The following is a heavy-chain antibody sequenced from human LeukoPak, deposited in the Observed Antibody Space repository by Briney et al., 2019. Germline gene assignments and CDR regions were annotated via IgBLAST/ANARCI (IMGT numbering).Heavy chain of an antibody. J-gene: IGHJ6*02. V-gene: IGHV3-30-3*01. D-gene: IGHD2-8*01. Sequence: GGSLRLSCAASGFTFSSYAMHWVRQAPGKGLEWVAVISYDGSNKYYADSVKGRFTISRDNSKNTLYLQMNSLRAEDTAAYYCARDPTYLDYYGMDVWGQGTTVTVSS. CDR2: ISYDGSNK. CDR1: GFTFSSYA. CDR3: ARDPTYLDYYGMDV.